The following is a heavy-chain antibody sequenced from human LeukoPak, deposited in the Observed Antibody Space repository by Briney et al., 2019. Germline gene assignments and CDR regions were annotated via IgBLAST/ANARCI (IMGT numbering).Heavy chain of an antibody. J-gene: IGHJ3*02. CDR2: IYTSGST. CDR1: GGSISSYY. Sequence: SETLSLTCTVSGGSISSYYWSWIRQPPGKGLEWIGYIYTSGSTNYNPSLKSRVTISVDTSKNQFSLKLSSVTAADTAVYYCARSNMGVVGAFDIWGQGTMVTVSS. CDR3: ARSNMGVVGAFDI. V-gene: IGHV4-4*09. D-gene: IGHD2-21*01.